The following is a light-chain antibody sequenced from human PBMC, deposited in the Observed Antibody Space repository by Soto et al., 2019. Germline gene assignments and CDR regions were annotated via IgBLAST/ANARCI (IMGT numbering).Light chain of an antibody. Sequence: QSVLPQAPTASGTPGQRVTMSCSGRTSNIGSEFVFWYQQFPGTAPKLLMQRDDQRPSGVPDRFSGSKSGTTASLVISGLRSEDEADYHCAAWDNSLRGVVFGGGTKLTVL. CDR3: AAWDNSLRGVV. CDR1: TSNIGSEF. J-gene: IGLJ2*01. V-gene: IGLV1-47*01. CDR2: RDD.